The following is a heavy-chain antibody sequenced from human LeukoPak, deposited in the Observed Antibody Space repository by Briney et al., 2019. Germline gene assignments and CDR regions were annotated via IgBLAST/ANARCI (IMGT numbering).Heavy chain of an antibody. CDR2: IYSGGST. J-gene: IGHJ6*02. Sequence: HSGGSQRLSCAAFGFTVSRNYMTWVRQSPGKGLEWVSDIYSGGSTYYADFVKGRFIISRDNYKNTLYLQMNSLRAEDTAVYYCARDSSGYYGMAVWGQGATVTVSS. V-gene: IGHV3-53*01. CDR3: ARDSSGYYGMAV. CDR1: GFTVSRNY. D-gene: IGHD3-22*01.